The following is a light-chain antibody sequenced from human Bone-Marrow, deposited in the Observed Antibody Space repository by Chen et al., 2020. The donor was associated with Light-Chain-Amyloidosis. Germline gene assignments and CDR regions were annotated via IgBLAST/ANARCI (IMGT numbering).Light chain of an antibody. J-gene: IGLJ3*02. CDR2: EVS. V-gene: IGLV2-23*02. Sequence: QSALTQPASVSGSPGQSITISCTGTSSDVGSYNLVSWYQQPPGKAPKLMIYEVSKRPSGVSNRFSGSKSGNTASLTISGLQAEDEADYYCCSYAGSSTSYWVFGGGTKLTVL. CDR1: SSDVGSYNL. CDR3: CSYAGSSTSYWV.